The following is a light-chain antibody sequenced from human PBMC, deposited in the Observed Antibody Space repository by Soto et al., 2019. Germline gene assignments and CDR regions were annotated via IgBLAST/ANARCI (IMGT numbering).Light chain of an antibody. CDR2: LGS. CDR1: QTLLHSTGNTY. Sequence: DIVMTQSPLSLPVTPGEPASISCRSSQTLLHSTGNTYLDWYVQKPGQSPQLLIYLGSNRASGVPDRFSGSGSDTDFTLKISRVEAEDVGVYYCMQALQSPTFGQGTKVEIK. J-gene: IGKJ1*01. CDR3: MQALQSPT. V-gene: IGKV2-28*01.